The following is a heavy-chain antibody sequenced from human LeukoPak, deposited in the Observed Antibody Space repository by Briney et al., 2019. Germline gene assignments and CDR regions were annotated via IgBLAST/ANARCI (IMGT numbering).Heavy chain of an antibody. Sequence: SQTLSLTCAISGDSVSNNSAAWNWIRQSPSRGLEWLGRTYYRSKWYNDYAVSVKSRITINPDTSKNQFSLQLNSVTPEDTAVYYCARAYGDYDVWIYYYYYMDVWGKGTTVTVSS. CDR1: GDSVSNNSAA. CDR3: ARAYGDYDVWIYYYYYMDV. V-gene: IGHV6-1*01. J-gene: IGHJ6*03. D-gene: IGHD4-17*01. CDR2: TYYRSKWYN.